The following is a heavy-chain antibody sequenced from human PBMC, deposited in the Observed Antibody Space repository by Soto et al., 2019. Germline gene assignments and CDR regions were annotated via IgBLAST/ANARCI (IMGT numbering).Heavy chain of an antibody. D-gene: IGHD2-21*01. Sequence: KAGGSLRLSCAASGFTFSSYSMNWVRQAPGKWLEWVSSISSSSSYIYYADSVKGRFTISRDNAKNSLYLQMNSLRAEDTAVYYCAKFPPASRRFDYWGQGXLVTVSS. J-gene: IGHJ4*02. CDR1: GFTFSSYS. CDR3: AKFPPASRRFDY. CDR2: ISSSSSYI. V-gene: IGHV3-21*01.